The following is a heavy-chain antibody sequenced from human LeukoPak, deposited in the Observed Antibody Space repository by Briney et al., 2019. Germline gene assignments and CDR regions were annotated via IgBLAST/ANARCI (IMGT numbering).Heavy chain of an antibody. CDR2: IRYDGSNK. V-gene: IGHV3-30*02. J-gene: IGHJ4*02. Sequence: GGSLRLSCAASGFTFSSYGMHWVRQAPGKGLEWVAFIRYDGSNKYYADSVKGRFTISRDNSKDTLYLQMNSLRAEDTAVYYCASETFDYGGNSFDYWGQGTLVTVSS. CDR1: GFTFSSYG. D-gene: IGHD4-23*01. CDR3: ASETFDYGGNSFDY.